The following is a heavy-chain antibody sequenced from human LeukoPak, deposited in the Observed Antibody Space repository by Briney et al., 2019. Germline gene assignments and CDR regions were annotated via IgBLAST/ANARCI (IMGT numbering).Heavy chain of an antibody. J-gene: IGHJ6*04. V-gene: IGHV3-23*01. CDR3: ARYCITTRCLGGDYYYGMDV. CDR2: ISDTT. CDR1: GFTFSNFA. Sequence: GGSLRLSCAASGFTFSNFAMSWVRQAPGKGLEWVSAISDTTYYADSVKGRFTISRDNPKNTLYLQLNSLRAEDTAVYYCARYCITTRCLGGDYYYGMDVWGKGTTVTVSS. D-gene: IGHD2-2*01.